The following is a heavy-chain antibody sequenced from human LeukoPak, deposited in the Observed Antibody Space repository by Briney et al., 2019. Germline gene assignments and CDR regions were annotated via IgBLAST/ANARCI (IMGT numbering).Heavy chain of an antibody. CDR3: ARVGIVAGIDY. CDR2: INSDGSST. J-gene: IGHJ4*02. Sequence: GGSLRLSCAASGFTFSSYWMHWVRQAPGKGLVWVSRINSDGSSTSYADSVKGRFTISRDNAKNTLYLQMSSLRAEDTAVYYCARVGIVAGIDYWGQGTLVTVSS. V-gene: IGHV3-74*01. CDR1: GFTFSSYW. D-gene: IGHD6-19*01.